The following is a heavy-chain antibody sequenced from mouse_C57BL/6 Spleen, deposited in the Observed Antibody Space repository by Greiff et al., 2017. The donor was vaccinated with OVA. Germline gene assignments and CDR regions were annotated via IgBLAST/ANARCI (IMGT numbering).Heavy chain of an antibody. J-gene: IGHJ2*01. CDR1: GYAFSSSW. D-gene: IGHD1-1*01. CDR3: ARGRYGQPYFDY. CDR2: IYPGDGDT. V-gene: IGHV1-82*01. Sequence: QVQLQQSGPELVKPGASVKISCKASGYAFSSSWMNWVKQRPGKGLEWIGRIYPGDGDTNYNGKFKGKATLTADKSSSTAYMQLSSLTSEDSAVYFCARGRYGQPYFDYWGQGTTLTVSS.